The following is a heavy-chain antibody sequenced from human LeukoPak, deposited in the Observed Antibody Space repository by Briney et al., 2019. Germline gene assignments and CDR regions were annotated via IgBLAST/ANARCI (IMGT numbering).Heavy chain of an antibody. CDR1: GGSFSGYY. V-gene: IGHV4-34*01. J-gene: IGHJ6*02. CDR3: ARGRGSSWSGYYYYYYGMDV. Sequence: SETLSLTCAVYGGSFSGYYWSWIRQPPGKGLDWIGEINHSGSTNYNPSLKSRVTISVDTSKNQFSLKLSSVPAADTAVYYCARGRGSSWSGYYYYYYGMDVWGQGTTVTVSS. CDR2: INHSGST. D-gene: IGHD6-13*01.